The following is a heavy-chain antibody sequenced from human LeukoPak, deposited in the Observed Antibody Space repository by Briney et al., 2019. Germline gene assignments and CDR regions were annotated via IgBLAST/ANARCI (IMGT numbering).Heavy chain of an antibody. CDR1: GFTFSSYW. D-gene: IGHD3-16*02. V-gene: IGHV3-74*01. Sequence: GGSLRLSCAASGFTFSSYWMHWVRQAPGKGLVWVSRINSDGSSTSYADSVKGRFTISRDNAKNTLYLQMNSLRAEDTAVYYCARDRYDYVWGSYRYDAFDIWGQGTKVTVSS. CDR2: INSDGSST. J-gene: IGHJ3*02. CDR3: ARDRYDYVWGSYRYDAFDI.